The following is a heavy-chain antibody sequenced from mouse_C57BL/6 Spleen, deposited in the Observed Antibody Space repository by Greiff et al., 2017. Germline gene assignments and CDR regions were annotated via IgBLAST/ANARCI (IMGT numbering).Heavy chain of an antibody. CDR3: ARLHYYGSSYYAMDY. J-gene: IGHJ4*01. Sequence: LEESGAELVKPGASVKMSCKASGYTFTTYPIEWMKQNHGKSLEWIGNFHPYNDDTKYNEKFKGKATLTVEKSSSTVYLELSRLTSDDSAVYYCARLHYYGSSYYAMDYWGQGTSVTVSS. D-gene: IGHD1-1*01. V-gene: IGHV1-47*01. CDR2: FHPYNDDT. CDR1: GYTFTTYP.